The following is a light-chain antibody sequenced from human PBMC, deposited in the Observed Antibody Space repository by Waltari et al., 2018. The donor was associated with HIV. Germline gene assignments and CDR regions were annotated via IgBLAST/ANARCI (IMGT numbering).Light chain of an antibody. CDR3: QQLNTYPVT. CDR2: AGS. CDR1: QTTSSY. V-gene: IGKV1-9*01. Sequence: DIQSTQSPAVLSASVGDRVTIACRASQTTSSYLAGYQQKPGKAPKLLSYAGSTLQSGVPSRFSGSGSGTEFTLTISSLQPEDFATYYCQQLNTYPVTFGPGTRVEIK. J-gene: IGKJ3*01.